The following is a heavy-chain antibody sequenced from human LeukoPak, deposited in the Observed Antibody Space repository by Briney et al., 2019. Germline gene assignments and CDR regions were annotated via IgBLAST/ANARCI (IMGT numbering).Heavy chain of an antibody. CDR2: ISAYNGNT. D-gene: IGHD7-27*01. CDR3: ARDPSTGDWGYYYYYMDV. J-gene: IGHJ6*03. Sequence: ASVKVSCKASGYTFTSYGISWVRQAPGQGLEWMGWISAYNGNTNYAQKLQGRVTMTTDTSTSTAYMELRSLRSDDTAVYFCARDPSTGDWGYYYYYMDVWGKGTTVTVSS. V-gene: IGHV1-18*01. CDR1: GYTFTSYG.